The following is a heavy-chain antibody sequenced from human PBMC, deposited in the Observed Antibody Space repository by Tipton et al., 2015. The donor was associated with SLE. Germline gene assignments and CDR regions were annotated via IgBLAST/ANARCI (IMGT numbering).Heavy chain of an antibody. D-gene: IGHD6-6*01. V-gene: IGHV4-38-2*01. CDR3: ARTISSSSGDYFDY. CDR2: IYHSGST. J-gene: IGHJ4*02. Sequence: TLSLTCAVSGYSISSGYYWGWIRQPPGKGLEWIGSIYHSGSTYYNPSLKSRVTISVGTSKNQFSLKLSSVTAADTAVYYCARTISSSSGDYFDYWGQGTLVTVSS. CDR1: GYSISSGYY.